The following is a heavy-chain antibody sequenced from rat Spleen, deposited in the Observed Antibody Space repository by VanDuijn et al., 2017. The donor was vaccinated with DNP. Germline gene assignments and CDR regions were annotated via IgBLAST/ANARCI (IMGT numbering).Heavy chain of an antibody. D-gene: IGHD1-1*01. CDR3: SRQYYSPRVYLDY. J-gene: IGHJ2*01. V-gene: IGHV5-29*01. CDR2: IIYDGSRT. CDR1: GFTFSNCG. Sequence: EVQLVESGGGLVQPGRSLKLSCAASGFTFSNCGMAWIRQAPTKGLEWVASIIYDGSRTYYRDSVKGRFTISRDNVRSILYLQMDSLRSEDTATYYCSRQYYSPRVYLDYWGQGVMVTVSS.